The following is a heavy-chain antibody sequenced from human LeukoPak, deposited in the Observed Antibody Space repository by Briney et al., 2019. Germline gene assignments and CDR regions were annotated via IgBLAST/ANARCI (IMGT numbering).Heavy chain of an antibody. D-gene: IGHD6-13*01. Sequence: SETLSLTCTVSGGSISGGSYYWSWIRQPAGKGLEWIGRIYTSGSTNYNPSLKSRVTMSVDTSKNQFSLKLSSVTAADTAVYYCARGIAAASYFDYWGQGTLVTVSS. CDR3: ARGIAAASYFDY. V-gene: IGHV4-61*02. CDR2: IYTSGST. J-gene: IGHJ4*02. CDR1: GGSISGGSYY.